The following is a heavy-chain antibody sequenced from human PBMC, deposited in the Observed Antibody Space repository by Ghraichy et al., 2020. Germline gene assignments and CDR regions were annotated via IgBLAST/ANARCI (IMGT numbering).Heavy chain of an antibody. CDR2: ISISSSYI. V-gene: IGHV3-21*01. CDR1: GFTFSSYS. J-gene: IGHJ4*02. CDR3: ARGVEYGDYWVDY. D-gene: IGHD4-17*01. Sequence: ETLSLTCAASGFTFSSYSMNWVRQAPGKGLEWVSSISISSSYIYYADSVKGRFTISRDNAKNSLYLQMNSLRAEDTAVYYCARGVEYGDYWVDYWGQGTQVTVTA.